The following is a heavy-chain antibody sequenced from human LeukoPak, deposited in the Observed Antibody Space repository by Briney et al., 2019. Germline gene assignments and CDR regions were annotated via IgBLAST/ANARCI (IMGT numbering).Heavy chain of an antibody. CDR2: INSDGSST. V-gene: IGHV3-74*01. Sequence: GGLRLSCAASGFTFSSYWMHWVRQAPGKGLVWVSRINSDGSSTSYADSVKGRFTISRDNAKNTLYLQMNSLRAEDTALYYCAKAPDGSGSTIDYWGQGTLVTVSS. D-gene: IGHD3-10*01. J-gene: IGHJ4*02. CDR1: GFTFSSYW. CDR3: AKAPDGSGSTIDY.